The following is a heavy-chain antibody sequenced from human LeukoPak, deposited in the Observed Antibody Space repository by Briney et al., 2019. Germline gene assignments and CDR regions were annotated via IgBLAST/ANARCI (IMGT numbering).Heavy chain of an antibody. CDR3: ARDPSYYRWDYYYYYYMDV. CDR1: GFTFSSYS. CDR2: ISSSSSYI. D-gene: IGHD3-10*01. J-gene: IGHJ6*03. V-gene: IGHV3-21*01. Sequence: GGSLRLSCAASGFTFSSYSMNWVRQAPGKGLEWVSSISSSSSYIYYADSVKGRFTISRDNAKNSLYLQMNSLRAEDTAVYYCARDPSYYRWDYYYYYYMDVWGKGTTVTVSS.